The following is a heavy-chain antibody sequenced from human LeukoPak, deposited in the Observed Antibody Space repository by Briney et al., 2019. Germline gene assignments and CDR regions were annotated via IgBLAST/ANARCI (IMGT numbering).Heavy chain of an antibody. Sequence: PSETLSLTCAVSGGSIGGYYWNWIRQPAGEELEWIGRIYSSGNTNYNPSLESRVTMSVDTSKNQFSLKLTSVTAADTAVYYCARDTYGMDVWGQGTTVTVSS. CDR2: IYSSGNT. CDR1: GGSIGGYY. J-gene: IGHJ6*02. V-gene: IGHV4-4*07. CDR3: ARDTYGMDV.